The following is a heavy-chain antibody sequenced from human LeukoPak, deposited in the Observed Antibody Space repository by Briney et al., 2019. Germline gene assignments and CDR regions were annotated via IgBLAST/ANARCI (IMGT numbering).Heavy chain of an antibody. CDR2: IYNTGTT. CDR1: GGSISSSY. J-gene: IGHJ4*02. Sequence: PSETLSLTCNVSGGSISSSYWSWIRQPPGKGQEWVGYIYNTGTTNYNPSLNSRVTISVDTSKNQLSLRLSSVTAADTAVYYCARHEPPGARRHLDYWGQGTLVTVSS. CDR3: ARHEPPGARRHLDY. D-gene: IGHD1-14*01. V-gene: IGHV4-59*08.